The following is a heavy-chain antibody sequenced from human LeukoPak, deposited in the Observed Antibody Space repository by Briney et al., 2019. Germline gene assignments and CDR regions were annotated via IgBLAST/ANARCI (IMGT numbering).Heavy chain of an antibody. D-gene: IGHD2-21*02. CDR3: TSWGDTTAEYFQR. Sequence: GGSLRLSCVVSGFTFNRCWMNWVRQAPGKGLEWVAHINPDGRDTYYVDSVKGRFTISRDNAENSMYLQMNSLRIEDTAVYYCTSWGDTTAEYFQRWGQGTLVTVSS. J-gene: IGHJ1*01. CDR1: GFTFNRCW. CDR2: INPDGRDT. V-gene: IGHV3-7*01.